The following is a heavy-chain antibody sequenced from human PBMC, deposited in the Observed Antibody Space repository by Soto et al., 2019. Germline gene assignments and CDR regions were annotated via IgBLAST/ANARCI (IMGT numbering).Heavy chain of an antibody. D-gene: IGHD4-17*01. Sequence: ASVKVSCKASGYTFTSYVISWVRQAPGQGLEWMGWISAYNGNTNYAQKLQGRVTMTTDTSTSTAYMELRSLRSDDTAVYYCARQTTVVTPSAFDIWGQGTMVTVSS. V-gene: IGHV1-18*01. J-gene: IGHJ3*02. CDR1: GYTFTSYV. CDR2: ISAYNGNT. CDR3: ARQTTVVTPSAFDI.